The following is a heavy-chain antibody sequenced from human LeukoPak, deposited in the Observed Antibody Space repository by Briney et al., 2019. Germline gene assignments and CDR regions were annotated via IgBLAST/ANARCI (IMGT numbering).Heavy chain of an antibody. J-gene: IGHJ6*03. V-gene: IGHV3-30-3*01. D-gene: IGHD6-13*01. CDR1: GFTFSSYT. CDR3: ARGIAATNYMDV. Sequence: GGSLRLSCAASGFTFSSYTMHWVRQALGKGLEWVAVISYDGSNKYYADSVKGRFTISRDNSKSTLFLQMNSPSAEDTAVYYCARGIAATNYMDVWGKGTTVTVSS. CDR2: ISYDGSNK.